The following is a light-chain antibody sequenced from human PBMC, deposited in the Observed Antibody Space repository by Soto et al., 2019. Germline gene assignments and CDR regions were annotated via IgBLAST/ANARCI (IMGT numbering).Light chain of an antibody. J-gene: IGKJ1*01. CDR3: QQYNNWPRK. CDR1: HSISSN. CDR2: GAS. V-gene: IGKV3-15*01. Sequence: EVLMTQSPATLSVSPSERVTLSCSASHSISSNLAWYQKKPGQAPRLLIYGASTRATGIPARFSGSGSGTEFTLSISSLQSEDFAVYYCQQYNNWPRKFGQGTKVDI.